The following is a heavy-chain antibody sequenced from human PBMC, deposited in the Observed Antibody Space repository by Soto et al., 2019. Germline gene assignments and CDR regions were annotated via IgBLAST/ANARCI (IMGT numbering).Heavy chain of an antibody. CDR3: ARPFGHLFHFDY. J-gene: IGHJ4*02. Sequence: SETLSLTCAVYGGSFSGYYWSWIRQPPGKGLEWIGEINHSGSTNYNPSLKSRVTISVDTSKNQFSLKLSSVTAADTAVYYCARPFGHLFHFDYWGQLTLVPVSS. CDR2: INHSGST. CDR1: GGSFSGYY. D-gene: IGHD3-10*01. V-gene: IGHV4-34*01.